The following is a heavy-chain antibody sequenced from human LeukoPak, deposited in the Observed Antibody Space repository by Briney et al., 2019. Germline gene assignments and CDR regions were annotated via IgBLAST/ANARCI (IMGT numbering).Heavy chain of an antibody. J-gene: IGHJ4*02. CDR3: ARGMQQLYHFDS. D-gene: IGHD6-13*01. CDR2: IYYSGST. Sequence: SETLSLTCAVSGGSISSYYWSWIRRPPGKGLEWIGYIYYSGSTNYNPSLKSRVTISVDTSKNQFSLQLLSVTAADTAVYYCARGMQQLYHFDSWGRGTLVTVSS. CDR1: GGSISSYY. V-gene: IGHV4-59*01.